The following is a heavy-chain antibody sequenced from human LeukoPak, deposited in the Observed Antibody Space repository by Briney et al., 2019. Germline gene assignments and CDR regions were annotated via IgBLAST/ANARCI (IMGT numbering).Heavy chain of an antibody. V-gene: IGHV3-9*01. CDR1: GFTFDDYA. CDR3: AKGFRPNWSSGYVTCFDY. J-gene: IGHJ4*02. Sequence: SGRSLRLSCAASGFTFDDYAMHWVRQAPGKGLEWVSGISWNSGSIGYADSVKGRFAISRDNAKNSLYLQMNSLRAEDTALYYCAKGFRPNWSSGYVTCFDYWGQGTLVTVSS. D-gene: IGHD3-22*01. CDR2: ISWNSGSI.